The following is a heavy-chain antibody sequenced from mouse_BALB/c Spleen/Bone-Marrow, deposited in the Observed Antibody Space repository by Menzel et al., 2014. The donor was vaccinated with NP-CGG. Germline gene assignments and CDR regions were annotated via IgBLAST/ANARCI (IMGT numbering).Heavy chain of an antibody. J-gene: IGHJ4*01. CDR2: ISNGCGST. V-gene: IGHV5-12*02. CDR3: ARHLYGNYGAMDY. D-gene: IGHD2-1*01. Sequence: EVQLVESGGGLVQPGGSLKLSCATSGFTFSDYYMYWVRQTPEKRLEWVAYISNGCGSTYYPDTVKGRFTISRDNAKNTLYLQMSRLKSEDTAMYYCARHLYGNYGAMDYWGQGTSVTVSS. CDR1: GFTFSDYY.